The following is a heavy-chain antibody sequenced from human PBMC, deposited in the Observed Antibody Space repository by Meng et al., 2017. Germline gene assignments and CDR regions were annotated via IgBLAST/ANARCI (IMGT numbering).Heavy chain of an antibody. V-gene: IGHV1-2*06. CDR3: ARFGGIVATISAFDY. CDR2: INPNSGGT. CDR1: GYTFTGYY. D-gene: IGHD5-12*01. J-gene: IGHJ4*02. Sequence: QGQLGQSGAEVKKPGASVKVSCKASGYTFTGYYMHWVRQAPGQGLEWMGRINPNSGGTNYAQKFQGRVTMTRDTSISTAYMELSRLRSDDTAVYYCARFGGIVATISAFDYWGQGTLVTVSS.